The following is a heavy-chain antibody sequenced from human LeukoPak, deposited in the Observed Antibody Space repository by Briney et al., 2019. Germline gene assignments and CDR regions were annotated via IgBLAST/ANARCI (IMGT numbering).Heavy chain of an antibody. CDR3: ASNTYSPLLRFLEWSSDAFDI. D-gene: IGHD3-3*01. Sequence: SETLSLTCTVSGGSIRSYYWSWIRQSPGKGLEWIGYIYNSGSTNYNPSLKSRVTISVDTSKNQFSLKLSSVTAADTAVYYCASNTYSPLLRFLEWSSDAFDIWGQGTMVTVSS. J-gene: IGHJ3*02. CDR1: GGSIRSYY. CDR2: IYNSGST. V-gene: IGHV4-59*08.